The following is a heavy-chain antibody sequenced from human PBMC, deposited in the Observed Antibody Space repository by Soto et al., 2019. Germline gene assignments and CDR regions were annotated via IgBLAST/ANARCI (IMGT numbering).Heavy chain of an antibody. J-gene: IGHJ6*02. CDR3: ARDSTRSGWYDGLDV. V-gene: IGHV3-30-3*01. D-gene: IGHD6-19*01. Sequence: GGSLRLSCAASGFTFSSYAMHWVRQAPGKGLEWVAVISYDGSNKYYADSVKGRFTISRDNSKNTLYLQMNSLRAEDTAVYYCARDSTRSGWYDGLDVWGQGTTVTASS. CDR1: GFTFSSYA. CDR2: ISYDGSNK.